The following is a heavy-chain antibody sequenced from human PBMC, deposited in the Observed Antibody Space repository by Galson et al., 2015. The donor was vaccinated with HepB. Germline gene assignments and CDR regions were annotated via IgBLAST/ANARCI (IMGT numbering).Heavy chain of an antibody. J-gene: IGHJ6*02. CDR1: GGTLSSYA. CDR2: IIPISGRT. V-gene: IGHV1-69*13. Sequence: SVKVSCKASGGTLSSYAISWVRQAPGQGLEWMGGIIPISGRTNYAQKFQGRVTITADDPTSTAYMELSSLRSEDTAVYYCAKAPNYHDSSGYLEDFYYGLDVWGQGTTVTVSS. D-gene: IGHD3-22*01. CDR3: AKAPNYHDSSGYLEDFYYGLDV.